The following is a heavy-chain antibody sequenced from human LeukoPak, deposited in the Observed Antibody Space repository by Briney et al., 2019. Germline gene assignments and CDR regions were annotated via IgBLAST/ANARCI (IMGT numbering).Heavy chain of an antibody. Sequence: PGGSLRLSCAASGFPFSSYSMTWSRQDPGKRLEWVANIKPDGTTKFYVDCVMGRFTISRDNALNSLYLQMNSLRAEDTAIYYCARSIPYGTTWYGRSDYWGQGTLVTVSS. CDR2: IKPDGTTK. J-gene: IGHJ4*02. V-gene: IGHV3-7*03. D-gene: IGHD6-13*01. CDR1: GFPFSSYS. CDR3: ARSIPYGTTWYGRSDY.